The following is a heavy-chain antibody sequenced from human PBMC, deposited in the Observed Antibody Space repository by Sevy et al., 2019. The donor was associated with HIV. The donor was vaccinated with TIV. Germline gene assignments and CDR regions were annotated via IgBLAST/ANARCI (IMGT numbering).Heavy chain of an antibody. J-gene: IGHJ2*01. CDR2: ISAYNGNT. V-gene: IGHV1-18*04. Sequence: ASVKVSCKASGYTFTSYGISWVRQAPGQGLEWMGWISAYNGNTNYAQKLQGRVTMTTDTSTSTAYMELRSLRSDDTAVYYCARSLDYYDSSGYYLPGWCFDLWGRGTLVTVSS. D-gene: IGHD3-22*01. CDR3: ARSLDYYDSSGYYLPGWCFDL. CDR1: GYTFTSYG.